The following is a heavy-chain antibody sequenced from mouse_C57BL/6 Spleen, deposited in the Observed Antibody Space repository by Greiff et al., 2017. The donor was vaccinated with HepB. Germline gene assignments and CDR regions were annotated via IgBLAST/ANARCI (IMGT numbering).Heavy chain of an antibody. V-gene: IGHV1-82*01. CDR1: GYAFSSSW. Sequence: VQRVESGPELVKPGASVKISCKASGYAFSSSWMNWVQQRPGKGLEWIGRIYPGDGDTNYNGKFKGKATLTADKSSSTAYMQLSSLTSEDSAVYFCARKTFFDYWGQGTTLTVSS. J-gene: IGHJ2*01. CDR3: ARKTFFDY. CDR2: IYPGDGDT.